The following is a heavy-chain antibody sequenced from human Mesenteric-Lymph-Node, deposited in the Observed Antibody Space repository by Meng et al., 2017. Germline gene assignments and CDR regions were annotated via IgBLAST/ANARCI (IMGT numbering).Heavy chain of an antibody. D-gene: IGHD6-19*01. CDR1: GVSISTYY. Sequence: VRLQGSVPGLVKPSETLSLTCTVSGVSISTYYWSWIRQPPGKGLEWIGYIYYSGSTNYNPSLKSRVTISVDTSKNQFSLKLNSVTAADTAVYYCASNGPVAGTHYWGQGTLVTVSS. J-gene: IGHJ4*02. CDR2: IYYSGST. V-gene: IGHV4-59*08. CDR3: ASNGPVAGTHY.